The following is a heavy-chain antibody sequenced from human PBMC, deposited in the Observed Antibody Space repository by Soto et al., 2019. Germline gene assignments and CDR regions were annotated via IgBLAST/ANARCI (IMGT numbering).Heavy chain of an antibody. CDR3: ARRVLWFGELLAWFDP. J-gene: IGHJ5*02. D-gene: IGHD3-10*01. V-gene: IGHV4-59*01. CDR1: GGSISSYF. CDR2: IYYSGST. Sequence: QVQLQESGPGLVKPSETLSLTCTVSGGSISSYFLCWIRQPPGKGLEWIGYIYYSGSTNYNPALRSRVTISVDTSKNQCSVKLSSVTAADTAVYYCARRVLWFGELLAWFDPWGQGTLVTVSS.